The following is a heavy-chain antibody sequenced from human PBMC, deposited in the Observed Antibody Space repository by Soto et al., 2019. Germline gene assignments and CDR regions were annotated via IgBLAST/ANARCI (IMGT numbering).Heavy chain of an antibody. J-gene: IGHJ4*02. CDR1: GFTFSSYG. V-gene: IGHV3-30*18. Sequence: PGGSLRLSCAASGFTFSSYGMHWVRQAPGKGLEWVAVISYDGSNKYYADSVKGRFTISRDNSKNTLYLQMNSLRAEDTAVYYCAKDFYYYDSSGSKTTFDYWGQGTLVTVSS. D-gene: IGHD3-22*01. CDR2: ISYDGSNK. CDR3: AKDFYYYDSSGSKTTFDY.